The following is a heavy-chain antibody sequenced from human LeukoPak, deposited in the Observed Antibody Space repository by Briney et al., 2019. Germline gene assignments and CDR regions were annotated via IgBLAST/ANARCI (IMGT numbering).Heavy chain of an antibody. CDR3: ASDANYDFWSGYYALDY. CDR1: GFTFSSYG. CDR2: IRYDGSNK. D-gene: IGHD3-3*01. Sequence: GWSLRLSCAASGFTFSSYGMYWVRQAPGKGLEWVAFIRYDGSNKYYADSVKGRFTISRDNSKNTLYLQMNSLRAEDTAVYYCASDANYDFWSGYYALDYWGQGTLVTVSS. V-gene: IGHV3-30*02. J-gene: IGHJ4*02.